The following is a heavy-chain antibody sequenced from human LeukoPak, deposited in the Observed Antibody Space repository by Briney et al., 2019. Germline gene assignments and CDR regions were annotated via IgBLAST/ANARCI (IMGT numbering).Heavy chain of an antibody. CDR1: GGSISSYY. CDR2: IYYSGST. V-gene: IGHV4-59*01. CDR3: VGDGYNYGHGAFDI. D-gene: IGHD5-24*01. Sequence: SETLSLTCTVSGGSISSYYWSWIRQPPGKGLEWIGYIYYSGSTNYNPSLKSRVTISVDMSKNQFSLKLSSVTAADTAVYYCVGDGYNYGHGAFDIWGQGTMVTVSS. J-gene: IGHJ3*02.